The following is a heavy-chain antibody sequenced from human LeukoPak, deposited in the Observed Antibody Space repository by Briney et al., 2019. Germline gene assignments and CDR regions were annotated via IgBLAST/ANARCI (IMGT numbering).Heavy chain of an antibody. Sequence: GGSLRLSCAASGFTFSHFWMNWVRQAPGRGPEWVANIKQDGSEKYYVDSVKGRFTISRDSAKNSVYLQMNSLRAEDTAVYYCAAHGANGAYWGQGALVTVSS. D-gene: IGHD4-17*01. J-gene: IGHJ4*02. CDR1: GFTFSHFW. CDR3: AAHGANGAY. V-gene: IGHV3-7*02. CDR2: IKQDGSEK.